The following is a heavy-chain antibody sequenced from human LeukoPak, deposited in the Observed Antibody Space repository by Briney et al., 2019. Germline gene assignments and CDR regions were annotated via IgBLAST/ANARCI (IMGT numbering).Heavy chain of an antibody. CDR2: IYHSGST. D-gene: IGHD6-13*01. V-gene: IGHV4-4*02. CDR3: ARDRGIAAANWFDP. CDR1: GGSISSSNW. J-gene: IGHJ5*02. Sequence: SGTLSLTCAVSGGSISSSNWWSWVRQPPGKGLEWIGEIYHSGSTNYNPSLKSRVTMSVDTSKNQFSLKLSSVTAADTAVYYCARDRGIAAANWFDPWGQGTLVTVSS.